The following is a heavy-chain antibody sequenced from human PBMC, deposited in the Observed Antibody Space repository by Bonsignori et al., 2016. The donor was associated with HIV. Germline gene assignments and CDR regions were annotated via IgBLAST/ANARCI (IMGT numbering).Heavy chain of an antibody. CDR3: ARIPRSYDGFDI. J-gene: IGHJ3*02. D-gene: IGHD3-10*01. Sequence: WIRQPPGKALEWLAHIFSNDEKSYSTSLKSRLTISKDTSKSQVVLTMTNMDPVDTATYYCARIPRSYDGFDIWGQGTMVTVSS. CDR2: IFSNDEK. V-gene: IGHV2-26*02.